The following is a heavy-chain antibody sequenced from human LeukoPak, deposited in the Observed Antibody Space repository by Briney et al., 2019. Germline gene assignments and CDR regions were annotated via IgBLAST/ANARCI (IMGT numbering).Heavy chain of an antibody. V-gene: IGHV4-30-2*01. CDR3: ARAPRGQWLVGGPTGVVAFDI. D-gene: IGHD6-19*01. J-gene: IGHJ3*02. CDR2: IYHSGST. CDR1: GGSISSGGYY. Sequence: SETLSLTCTVSGGSISSGGYYWSWIRQPPGKGLEWIGYIYHSGSTYYNPSLKSRVTISVDRSKNQFSLKLSSVTAADTAVYYCARAPRGQWLVGGPTGVVAFDIWGQGTMVTVSS.